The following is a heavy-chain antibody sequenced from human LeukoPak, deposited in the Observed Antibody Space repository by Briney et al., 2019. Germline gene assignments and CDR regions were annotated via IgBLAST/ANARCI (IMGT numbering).Heavy chain of an antibody. D-gene: IGHD3-3*01. CDR2: IYTSGST. J-gene: IGHJ5*02. V-gene: IGHV4-4*07. Sequence: SETLSLTCTVSGGSIGSYYWSWIRQPAGKGLEWIGRIYTSGSTNYNPSLKSRVTMSVDTSENQFSLKLSSVTAADTAVYYCAREHFKVPTYYDFWSGYQSVRFDPWGQGTLVTVSS. CDR1: GGSIGSYY. CDR3: AREHFKVPTYYDFWSGYQSVRFDP.